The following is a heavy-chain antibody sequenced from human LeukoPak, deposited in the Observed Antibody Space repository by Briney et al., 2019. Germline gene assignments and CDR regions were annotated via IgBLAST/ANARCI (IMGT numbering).Heavy chain of an antibody. CDR1: GFTFSSYS. D-gene: IGHD5-12*01. CDR3: ARTYIVATIRAFDI. J-gene: IGHJ3*02. V-gene: IGHV3-21*01. Sequence: AGGSLRLSCAASGFTFSSYSMNWVRQAPGKGLEWVSSISSSSSYIYYADSVKGRFTISRDNAKNSLYLQMNSLRAEDTAAYYCARTYIVATIRAFDIWGQGTMVTVSS. CDR2: ISSSSSYI.